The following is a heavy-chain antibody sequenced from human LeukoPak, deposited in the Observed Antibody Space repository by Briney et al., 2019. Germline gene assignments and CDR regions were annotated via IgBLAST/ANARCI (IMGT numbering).Heavy chain of an antibody. CDR1: GFTFDDYA. V-gene: IGHV3-9*01. CDR3: AKDRSSSWSAAFDY. J-gene: IGHJ4*02. CDR2: ISWNSGSI. Sequence: GGSLRLSCAASGFTFDDYAMHWVRQAPGKGLEWVSGISWNSGSIGYADSVKGRFTISRDNAKNSLYLRMNSLRAEDTALYYCAKDRSSSWSAAFDYWGQGTLVTVSS. D-gene: IGHD6-13*01.